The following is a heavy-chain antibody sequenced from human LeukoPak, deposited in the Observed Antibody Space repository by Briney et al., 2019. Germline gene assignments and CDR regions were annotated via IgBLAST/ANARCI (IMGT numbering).Heavy chain of an antibody. D-gene: IGHD3-10*01. CDR2: ISTSGTT. J-gene: IGHJ4*02. Sequence: PSETLSLTCTVSGGSIDNYYWNWIRQPAGKGLEWIGRISTSGTTNYHPSLKSRVTLSLDTSKNQFSLNLRSETAADTAIYFCARRQRYYFGSGTYSREGWGQGTLVTVSS. V-gene: IGHV4-4*07. CDR3: ARRQRYYFGSGTYSREG. CDR1: GGSIDNYY.